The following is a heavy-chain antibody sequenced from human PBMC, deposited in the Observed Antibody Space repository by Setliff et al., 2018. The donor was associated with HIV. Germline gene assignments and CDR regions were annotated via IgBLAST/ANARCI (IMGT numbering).Heavy chain of an antibody. CDR2: IRNDGSDK. J-gene: IGHJ4*02. CDR3: ARDRYSGSSTDY. V-gene: IGHV3-30*02. CDR1: GFTFSSYG. Sequence: HPGGSLRLSCAASGFTFSSYGVHWVRRAPGKGLEWVAFIRNDGSDKHYVDSVKGRFTISRDNSKNTLYLQMNSLRVGDTAVYYCARDRYSGSSTDYWGQGTLVTVSS. D-gene: IGHD1-26*01.